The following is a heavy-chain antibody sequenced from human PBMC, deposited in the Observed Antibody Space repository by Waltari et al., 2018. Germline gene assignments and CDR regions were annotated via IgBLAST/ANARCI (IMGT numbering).Heavy chain of an antibody. D-gene: IGHD3-3*01. CDR1: GFTFSAYR. J-gene: IGHJ4*02. CDR3: AIQISGVVF. V-gene: IGHV3-74*01. Sequence: EVQLVESGGGLVQPGGSLRLSCAASGFTFSAYRMHWVRQAPGKGLVWVSLINADGRATLYADSVKGLFTMSRDNAKDTLYLQMNSLRGEDTAVYYCAIQISGVVFWGQGTLVTVSS. CDR2: INADGRAT.